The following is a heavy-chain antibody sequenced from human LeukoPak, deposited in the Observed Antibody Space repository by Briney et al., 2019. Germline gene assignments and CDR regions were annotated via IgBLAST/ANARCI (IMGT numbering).Heavy chain of an antibody. D-gene: IGHD1-7*01. CDR1: GGSFSGYY. CDR3: ARGAKTTTKTSYFDY. Sequence: PSETLSLTCAVYGGSFSGYYWSWIRQPPGKGLEWIGEINHSGSTNYNPSLKSRVTISVDTSKNQFSLKLSSVTAADTAVYYCARGAKTTTKTSYFDYWGQGTLVTVSS. V-gene: IGHV4-34*01. J-gene: IGHJ4*02. CDR2: INHSGST.